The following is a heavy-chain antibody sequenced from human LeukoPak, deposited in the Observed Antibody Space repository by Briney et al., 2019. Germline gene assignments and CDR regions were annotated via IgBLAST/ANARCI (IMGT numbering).Heavy chain of an antibody. CDR1: GGSFSGYY. D-gene: IGHD3-3*01. CDR3: ARDAPFGVVIIGNNWFDP. J-gene: IGHJ5*02. V-gene: IGHV4-34*01. Sequence: SETLSLTCAVYGGSFSGYYWSWIRQPPGKGLEWIGEINHSGSTNYNPSLKSRVTILVDTSKNQFSLKLSSVTAADTAVYYCARDAPFGVVIIGNNWFDPWGQGTLVTVSS. CDR2: INHSGST.